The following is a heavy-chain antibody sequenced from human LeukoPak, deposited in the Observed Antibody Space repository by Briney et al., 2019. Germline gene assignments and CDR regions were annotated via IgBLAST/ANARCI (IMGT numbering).Heavy chain of an antibody. Sequence: GGSLRLSCAASGFTVSSNYMSWVRQAPGKGLEWVSVIYSGGSTYYADSVKGRFTISRDNSKSTLYLQMNSLRAEDTAVYYCARSASAYSATPFDYWGQGTLVTVSS. D-gene: IGHD2-21*01. CDR1: GFTVSSNY. V-gene: IGHV3-66*01. CDR2: IYSGGST. CDR3: ARSASAYSATPFDY. J-gene: IGHJ4*02.